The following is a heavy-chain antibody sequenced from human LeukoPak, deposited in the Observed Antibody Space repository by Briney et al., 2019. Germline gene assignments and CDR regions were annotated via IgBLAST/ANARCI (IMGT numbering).Heavy chain of an antibody. Sequence: SETLSLTCAVYGGSFSGYYWSWIRQPPGKGLEWIGEINHSGSTNYNPSLKSRVTISVDTSKNQFSLKLSSVTAADTAVYYCARRTIGYSSGWPSYYYYYMDVWGKGTTVTISS. CDR1: GGSFSGYY. J-gene: IGHJ6*03. V-gene: IGHV4-34*01. D-gene: IGHD6-19*01. CDR3: ARRTIGYSSGWPSYYYYYMDV. CDR2: INHSGST.